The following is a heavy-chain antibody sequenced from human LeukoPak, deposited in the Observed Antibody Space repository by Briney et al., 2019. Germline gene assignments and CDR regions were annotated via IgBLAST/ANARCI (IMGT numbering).Heavy chain of an antibody. V-gene: IGHV4-61*05. CDR3: ARKGVELDY. D-gene: IGHD1-1*01. CDR1: GASISGSGYY. Sequence: KPSETLSLTCAVSGASISGSGYYLGWIRQPPGKGLEWIGYIYYSGSTSYNPSLKSPVTMSIDTSNNQFSLKLSSVTAADTAVYYCARKGVELDYWGQGILVTVSS. J-gene: IGHJ4*02. CDR2: IYYSGST.